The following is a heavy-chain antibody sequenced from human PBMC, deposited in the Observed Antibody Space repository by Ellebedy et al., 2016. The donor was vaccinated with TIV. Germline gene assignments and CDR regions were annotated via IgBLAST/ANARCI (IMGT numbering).Heavy chain of an antibody. V-gene: IGHV4-34*01. CDR2: TTHSGST. CDR3: ARGLARDY. J-gene: IGHJ4*02. Sequence: GSLRLSCAVYGGSFSGYYWSWIRQPPGKGLEWIGETTHSGSTNYNPSLKSRVTISVDTSKNQFSLNLSSVTAADTAVYYCARGLARDYWGQGTLVTVSS. CDR1: GGSFSGYY.